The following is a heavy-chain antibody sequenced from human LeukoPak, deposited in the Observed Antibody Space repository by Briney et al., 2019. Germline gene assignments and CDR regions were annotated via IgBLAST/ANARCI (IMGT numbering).Heavy chain of an antibody. D-gene: IGHD2/OR15-2a*01. J-gene: IGHJ5*01. CDR2: VYSGGST. V-gene: IGHV3-66*01. Sequence: PGGSLRLSCTASGFIVTNNYINWVRQAPGKGLEWVSLVYSGGSTYYADSVKGRFTISRDNSKGTVFLQMNSLRAEDTALYYCAKRRLSEGSGIGNWFDSWGQGTLVTVSS. CDR3: AKRRLSEGSGIGNWFDS. CDR1: GFIVTNNY.